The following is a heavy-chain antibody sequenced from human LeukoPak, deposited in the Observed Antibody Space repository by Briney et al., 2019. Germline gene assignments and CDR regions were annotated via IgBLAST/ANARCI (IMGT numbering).Heavy chain of an antibody. V-gene: IGHV3-11*04. D-gene: IGHD5-12*01. CDR1: GFTFSDYY. CDR3: ARDQRDSGYDPYFDY. J-gene: IGHJ4*02. Sequence: PGGSLRLSCAASGFTFSDYYMSWIRQAPGKGLEWVSYISSSGSTIYYADSVKGRFTISRDNAKNSLYLQMNSLRAEDTAVYYCARDQRDSGYDPYFDYWGQGTLVTVSS. CDR2: ISSSGSTI.